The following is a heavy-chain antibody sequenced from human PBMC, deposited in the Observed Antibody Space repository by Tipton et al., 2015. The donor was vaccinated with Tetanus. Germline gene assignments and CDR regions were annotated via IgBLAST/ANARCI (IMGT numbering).Heavy chain of an antibody. CDR1: GGSISSYY. V-gene: IGHV4-59*01. Sequence: TLSLTCTVSGGSISSYYWSWIRQPPGKGLEWIGYIYYSGSTNYNPSLKSRVTISVDTSKNQFSLKLSSVTAADTAVYYCARGIVGATTRKDAFDIWGQGTMVTVSS. J-gene: IGHJ3*02. CDR3: ARGIVGATTRKDAFDI. D-gene: IGHD1-26*01. CDR2: IYYSGST.